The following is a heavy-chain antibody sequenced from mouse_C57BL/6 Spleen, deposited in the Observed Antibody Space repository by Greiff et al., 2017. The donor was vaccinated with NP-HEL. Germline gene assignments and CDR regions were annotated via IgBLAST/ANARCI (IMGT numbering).Heavy chain of an antibody. CDR1: GFTFSSYT. Sequence: EVQGVESGGGLVKPGGSLKLSCAASGFTFSSYTMSWVRQTPERRLEWVATISGGGGNTYYPDSVKGRFTISRDKAKNTLYLQMSSLRSEDTALYYCASQLLWVYAMDYWGQGTSVTVSA. CDR2: ISGGGGNT. CDR3: ASQLLWVYAMDY. J-gene: IGHJ4*01. V-gene: IGHV5-9*01. D-gene: IGHD2-1*01.